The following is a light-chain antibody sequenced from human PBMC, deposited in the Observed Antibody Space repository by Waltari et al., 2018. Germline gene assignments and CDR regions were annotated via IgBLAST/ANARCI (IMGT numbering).Light chain of an antibody. V-gene: IGLV3-1*01. CDR3: QAWDSSTHVV. CDR2: QGS. Sequence: SYELTQPPSVSVSPGQTASITCSGDKLGDKYACWYQQKPGHSPVLVIYQGSKRPSGVPERVSGSNSGDTATLTISGTQAMDEADYYCQAWDSSTHVVFGGGTKLTVL. CDR1: KLGDKY. J-gene: IGLJ2*01.